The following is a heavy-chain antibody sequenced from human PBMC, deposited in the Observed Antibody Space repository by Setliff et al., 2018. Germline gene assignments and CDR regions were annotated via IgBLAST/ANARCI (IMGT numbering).Heavy chain of an antibody. CDR3: ARVRIVPYCMDV. J-gene: IGHJ6*03. Sequence: SETLSLTCTVSGGSIGSYYWTWIRQPAGRGLEWIGRIYTTGSTNFNPSLNSRVTMSLDKSKNQFSLKLSSVTAADSAVYFCARVRIVPYCMDVWGKGTTVTISS. CDR1: GGSIGSYY. D-gene: IGHD2-15*01. CDR2: IYTTGST. V-gene: IGHV4-4*07.